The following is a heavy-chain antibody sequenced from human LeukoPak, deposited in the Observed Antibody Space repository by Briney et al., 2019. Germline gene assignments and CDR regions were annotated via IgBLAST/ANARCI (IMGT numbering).Heavy chain of an antibody. CDR1: GGSFSGYY. Sequence: PSETLSLTCAVYGGSFSGYYWSWIRQPPGKGLEWIGEINHSGSTNYNPSLKSRVTISVDTSKNQFSLKLSPVTAADTAVYYCAGGTSLQSGSYYFDYWGQGTLVTVSS. CDR3: AGGTSLQSGSYYFDY. V-gene: IGHV4-34*01. J-gene: IGHJ4*02. D-gene: IGHD1-26*01. CDR2: INHSGST.